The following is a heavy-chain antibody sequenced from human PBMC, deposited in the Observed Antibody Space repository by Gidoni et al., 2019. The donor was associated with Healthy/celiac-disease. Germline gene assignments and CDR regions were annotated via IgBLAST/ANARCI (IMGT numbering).Heavy chain of an antibody. Sequence: EVQLVESGGGLVQPGGSLRLSCAASGFTFSSYWMSWVRQAPGKGLEWVANIKQDGSEKYYVDSVKGRLTISRDNAKNSLYLQMNSLRAEDTAVYYCALLWRDSTDAFDIWGQGTMVTVSS. D-gene: IGHD3-3*01. J-gene: IGHJ3*02. CDR2: IKQDGSEK. V-gene: IGHV3-7*03. CDR1: GFTFSSYW. CDR3: ALLWRDSTDAFDI.